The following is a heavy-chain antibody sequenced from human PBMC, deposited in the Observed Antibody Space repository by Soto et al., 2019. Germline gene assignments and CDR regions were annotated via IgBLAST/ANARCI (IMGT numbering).Heavy chain of an antibody. CDR1: GYRFASYG. V-gene: IGHV1-18*01. Sequence: QVQLVQSGAEVKKPGASVKVSCKASGYRFASYGISWVRQAPGQGLEWMGWISVYNGNATYEENFQDRVTMTTDTYTSTAYMELRSLRSDDTAVYFCARTAIGDPNWFDPWGQGTLVTVSS. CDR2: ISVYNGNA. CDR3: ARTAIGDPNWFDP. D-gene: IGHD4-17*01. J-gene: IGHJ5*02.